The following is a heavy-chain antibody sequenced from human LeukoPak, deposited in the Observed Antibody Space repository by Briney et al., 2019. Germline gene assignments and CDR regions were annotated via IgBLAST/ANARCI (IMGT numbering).Heavy chain of an antibody. CDR1: GITFSSNA. V-gene: IGHV3-23*01. CDR2: ITGSGDST. J-gene: IGHJ4*02. Sequence: GGSLRLSCAASGITFSSNAMSWVRQAPGKGLEWVSGITGSGDSTYYTESVKGRFTISRDNSKNTLCLEMNSLRAEDTAVYYCAKYLAGGWYYIDCWGQGTLVTVSS. D-gene: IGHD6-19*01. CDR3: AKYLAGGWYYIDC.